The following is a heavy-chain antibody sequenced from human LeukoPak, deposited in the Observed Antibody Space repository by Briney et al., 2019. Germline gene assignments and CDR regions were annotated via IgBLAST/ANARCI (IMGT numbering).Heavy chain of an antibody. CDR3: AKDMGIVVVPAAMPGKHYYYGMDV. CDR2: ISWNSGSI. CDR1: GFTFDDYA. D-gene: IGHD2-2*01. Sequence: SLRLSCAASGFTFDDYAMHWVRQAPGKGLEWVSGISWNSGSIGYADSVKGRFTIFRDNAKNSLYLQMNSLRAEDTALYYCAKDMGIVVVPAAMPGKHYYYGMDVWGQGTTVTVSS. V-gene: IGHV3-9*01. J-gene: IGHJ6*02.